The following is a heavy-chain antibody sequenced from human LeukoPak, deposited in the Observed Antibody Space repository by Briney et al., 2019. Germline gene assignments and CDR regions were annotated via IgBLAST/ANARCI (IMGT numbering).Heavy chain of an antibody. CDR1: VYTFTGYY. CDR3: ARGSEGSTIDY. J-gene: IGHJ4*02. D-gene: IGHD3-10*01. V-gene: IGHV1-2*02. CDR2: INPNSGGT. Sequence: ASVNLSCKAPVYTFTGYYMHGVRQAPGQGLEWMGWINPNSGGTNYAQKLKGRVTMTRDTSISTASMELSRLRSDDTAVYYCARGSEGSTIDYWGQGTLVTVSS.